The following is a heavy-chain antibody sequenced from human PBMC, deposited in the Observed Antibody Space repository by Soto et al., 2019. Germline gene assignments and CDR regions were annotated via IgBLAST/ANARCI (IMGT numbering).Heavy chain of an antibody. J-gene: IGHJ6*02. CDR1: GFILSSYA. CDR3: ARAYGGYDLGYYYYGMDV. V-gene: IGHV3-30*03. CDR2: TLHDESIS. Sequence: GGSLRLSCAASGFILSSYAMHWVRQAPGKGLEWVTLTLHDESISYYTESVKGRFTISRDMSKNTLYLQMNSLRPEDTATYYCARAYGGYDLGYYYYGMDVWGQGTTVTVSS. D-gene: IGHD5-12*01.